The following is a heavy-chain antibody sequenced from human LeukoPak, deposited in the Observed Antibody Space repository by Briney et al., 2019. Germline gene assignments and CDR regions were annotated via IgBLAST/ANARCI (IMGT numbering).Heavy chain of an antibody. V-gene: IGHV4-34*01. CDR2: INHSGST. Sequence: SETLSLTCAVYGGSFSGYYWSWIRQPPGKGLEWIGEINHSGSTNYNPSLKSRVTISVDTSKNQFSLNLSSVTAADTAVYYCARGPRADDSSGCPVDYWGQGTLVTVSS. CDR1: GGSFSGYY. J-gene: IGHJ4*02. CDR3: ARGPRADDSSGCPVDY. D-gene: IGHD3-22*01.